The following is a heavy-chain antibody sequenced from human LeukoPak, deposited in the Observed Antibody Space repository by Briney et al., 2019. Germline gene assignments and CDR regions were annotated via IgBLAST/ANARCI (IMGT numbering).Heavy chain of an antibody. Sequence: SETLSLTCTVSGGSISSYYWSWIRQPPGKGLEWIGYIYYSGSTNYNPSLKSRVTISVDTSKNQFSLKLSSVTAADTAVYYCARGNRCYYDSSGYYLFDYWGQGTLVTVSS. CDR2: IYYSGST. D-gene: IGHD3-22*01. CDR3: ARGNRCYYDSSGYYLFDY. J-gene: IGHJ4*02. CDR1: GGSISSYY. V-gene: IGHV4-59*01.